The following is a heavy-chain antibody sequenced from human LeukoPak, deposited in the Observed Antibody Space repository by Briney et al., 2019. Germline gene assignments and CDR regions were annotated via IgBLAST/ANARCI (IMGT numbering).Heavy chain of an antibody. Sequence: KPGGSLRLSCAASGFTFSDYYMIWIRQAPGKGLEWVSYISSSSFTIYYADSLKGRFTISRDNAKNSLYLQMNSLRAEDTAVYYCARGIYYDTLPFDYWGQGTLVTVSS. V-gene: IGHV3-11*04. CDR2: ISSSSFTI. CDR3: ARGIYYDTLPFDY. J-gene: IGHJ4*02. CDR1: GFTFSDYY. D-gene: IGHD3-22*01.